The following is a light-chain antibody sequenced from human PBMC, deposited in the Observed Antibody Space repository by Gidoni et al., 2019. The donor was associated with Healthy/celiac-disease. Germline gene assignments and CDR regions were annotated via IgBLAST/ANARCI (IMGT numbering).Light chain of an antibody. CDR1: QSVSSY. J-gene: IGKJ5*01. CDR2: DAS. V-gene: IGKV3D-11*02. CDR3: RQRSPDSIT. Sequence: EIVLTQSPATLSLSPGERATLSCRASQSVSSYLAWYQQKPGQAPRLLIYDASNSATGIPARFRDSGPGTDFTLTISSLEPEDFAVYYCRQRSPDSITFGQXTRLEIK.